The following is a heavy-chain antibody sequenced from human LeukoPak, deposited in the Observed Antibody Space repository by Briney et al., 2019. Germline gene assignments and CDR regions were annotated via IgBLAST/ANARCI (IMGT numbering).Heavy chain of an antibody. CDR3: LRDKAGSFYGSGGYHFNYNGMDV. Sequence: SETLSLICTVSNYSISNGYYWGWIRQPPGRGLEWIGSIYHSGFTYSNPSLTSRLTMSIDASKNEFSLRLTSVTAADTAIYYCLRDKAGSFYGSGGYHFNYNGMDVWGQGTAVTVSS. CDR2: IYHSGFT. CDR1: NYSISNGYY. V-gene: IGHV4-38-2*02. J-gene: IGHJ6*02. D-gene: IGHD3-10*01.